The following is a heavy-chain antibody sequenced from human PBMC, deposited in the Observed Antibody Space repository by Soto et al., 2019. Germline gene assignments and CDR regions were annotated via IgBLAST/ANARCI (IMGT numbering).Heavy chain of an antibody. Sequence: GXSVKVSCKASGYTFTGYYMHWVRQAPGQGLEWMGWINPNSGGTNYAQKFQGRVTMTRETSISTAYMELSRLRSDDTAVYYCAKMTTVTTDGMDVWGQGTTVTGSS. V-gene: IGHV1-2*02. D-gene: IGHD4-17*01. CDR1: GYTFTGYY. CDR2: INPNSGGT. CDR3: AKMTTVTTDGMDV. J-gene: IGHJ6*02.